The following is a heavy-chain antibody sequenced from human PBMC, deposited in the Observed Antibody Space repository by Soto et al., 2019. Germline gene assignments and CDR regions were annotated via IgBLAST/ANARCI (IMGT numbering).Heavy chain of an antibody. D-gene: IGHD5-18*01. V-gene: IGHV4-39*01. J-gene: IGHJ4*02. CDR3: ARHPDTALYYFDY. CDR2: IYYSGST. CDR1: GGSISSSSYY. Sequence: SETLSLTCTVSGGSISSSSYYWGWIRKPPGKGLEWIGSIYYSGSTYYNPSLKSRVTISVDTSKNQFSLKLSSVTAADTAVYYCARHPDTALYYFDYWGQGTLVTVSS.